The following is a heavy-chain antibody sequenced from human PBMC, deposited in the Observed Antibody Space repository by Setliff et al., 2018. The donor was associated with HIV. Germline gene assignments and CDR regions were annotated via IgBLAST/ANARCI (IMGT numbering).Heavy chain of an antibody. Sequence: GGSLRLSCAASGFTFRSYEMNWVRQAPGKGLEWVSYISRSGSTIHYADSVKGRFTISRDNAKNSLYLQMNSLRAEDTAVYYCARDYQQWLPDAFDIWGQGTMVTVSS. CDR1: GFTFRSYE. CDR3: ARDYQQWLPDAFDI. J-gene: IGHJ3*02. D-gene: IGHD6-19*01. V-gene: IGHV3-48*03. CDR2: ISRSGSTI.